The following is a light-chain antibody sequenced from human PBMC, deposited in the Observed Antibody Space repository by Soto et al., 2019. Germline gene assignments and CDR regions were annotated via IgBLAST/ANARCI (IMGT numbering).Light chain of an antibody. CDR2: GAS. V-gene: IGKV3-15*01. Sequence: EIVMTQSPATLSVSPGERATLSCRASQSISSNLAWYQQKPGQAPRLLFYGASTRATGIPARFSGSGSGTEFTLTISSLQSEDFAVYYCQHYNHWPPWTFGQGTKVEIK. CDR1: QSISSN. CDR3: QHYNHWPPWT. J-gene: IGKJ1*01.